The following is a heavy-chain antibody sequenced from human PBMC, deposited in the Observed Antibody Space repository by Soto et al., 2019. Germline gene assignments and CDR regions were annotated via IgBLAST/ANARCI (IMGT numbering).Heavy chain of an antibody. V-gene: IGHV1-69*02. D-gene: IGHD5-12*01. CDR3: ANMLVTIRDYQYYYGMDV. Sequence: VQLVQSGAEVKKPGSSVKVSCKASGDSFSTYDLSRVRQAPGQGLEWMGRIIPFLNISSFAQKFQGRVTISADESTSTAYMELSSLRSEDSAVYYCANMLVTIRDYQYYYGMDVWGQGTAVTVSS. J-gene: IGHJ6*02. CDR2: IIPFLNIS. CDR1: GDSFSTYD.